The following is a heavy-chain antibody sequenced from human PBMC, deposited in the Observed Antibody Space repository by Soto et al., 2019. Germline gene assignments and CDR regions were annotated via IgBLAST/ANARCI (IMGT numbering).Heavy chain of an antibody. CDR1: GFTFGDYS. CDR2: IRSKAYGGTT. D-gene: IGHD3-9*01. V-gene: IGHV3-49*03. Sequence: PGGSLILSCTASGFTFGDYSMSWFRQAPGKGLEWVGFIRSKAYGGTTEYAASVKGRFTISRDDSKSIAYLQMNSLKTEDTAVYYCTRDSVYTDILTGPYRLFDYWGQGTLVTVS. CDR3: TRDSVYTDILTGPYRLFDY. J-gene: IGHJ4*02.